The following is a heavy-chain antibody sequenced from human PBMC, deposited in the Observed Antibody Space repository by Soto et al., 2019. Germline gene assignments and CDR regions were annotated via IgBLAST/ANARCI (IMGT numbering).Heavy chain of an antibody. CDR3: ARVHSSGAICQLFDH. D-gene: IGHD2-15*01. CDR2: INPNSGAT. Sequence: GASVKVSCKAPGYTFSDKCIHWGRQVPGQGLEWMGWINPNSGATSSAQTFQGRVTLTRDTSISTAYMELTRLRSDDTAVYYCARVHSSGAICQLFDHWGQGTPVTVSS. V-gene: IGHV1-2*02. CDR1: GYTFSDKC. J-gene: IGHJ4*02.